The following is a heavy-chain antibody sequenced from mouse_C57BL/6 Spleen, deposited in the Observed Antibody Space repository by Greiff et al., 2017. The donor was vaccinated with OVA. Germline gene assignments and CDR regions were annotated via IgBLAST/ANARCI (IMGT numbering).Heavy chain of an antibody. Sequence: VQLQESGAELVKPGASVKISCKASGYAFSSYWMNWVKQRPGKGLEWIGQIYPGDGDTNYNGKFKGKATLTADKSSSTAYMQLSSLTSEDSAVYFCARPVVATRAMDYWGQGTSVTVSS. J-gene: IGHJ4*01. D-gene: IGHD1-1*01. CDR2: IYPGDGDT. V-gene: IGHV1-80*01. CDR3: ARPVVATRAMDY. CDR1: GYAFSSYW.